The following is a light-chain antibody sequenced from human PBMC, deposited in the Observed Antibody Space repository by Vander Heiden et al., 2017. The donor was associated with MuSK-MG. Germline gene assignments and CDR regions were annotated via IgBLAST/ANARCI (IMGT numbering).Light chain of an antibody. CDR1: QGISSY. Sequence: DIQLTQSPSFLSASVGDRVTLTCRASQGISSYLAWYQQKPGKAPKLLIYDASTVQSGVPSRCSGSGSGTEFTRTISSLQPEDFATYYWQQLNSYPHTFGQGTKLEIK. V-gene: IGKV1-9*01. CDR2: DAS. CDR3: QQLNSYPHT. J-gene: IGKJ2*01.